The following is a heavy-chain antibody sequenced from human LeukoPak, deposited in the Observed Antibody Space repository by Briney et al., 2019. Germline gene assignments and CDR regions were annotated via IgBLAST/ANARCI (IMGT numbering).Heavy chain of an antibody. CDR2: VWSDAYTK. Sequence: GTSLRLSCAASGSTFSGYGLHWVRQAPGKGLEWVAVVWSDAYTKYYADSVKGRFTISRDNTKNTLYLQMNSLRDEDTAVYYCTRDSTSREFDLWGRGILVTVSS. V-gene: IGHV3-33*01. D-gene: IGHD6-6*01. CDR3: TRDSTSREFDL. CDR1: GSTFSGYG. J-gene: IGHJ2*01.